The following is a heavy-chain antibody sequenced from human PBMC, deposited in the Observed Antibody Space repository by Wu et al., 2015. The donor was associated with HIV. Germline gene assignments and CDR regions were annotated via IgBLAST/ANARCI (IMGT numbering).Heavy chain of an antibody. D-gene: IGHD6-19*01. V-gene: IGHV1-2*02. CDR3: ARVRTHSSGWPHNWFDP. J-gene: IGHJ5*02. CDR1: EHTFTTHN. CDR2: INPNSGST. Sequence: QVQLVQSGAEVKKPGASVKLSCQTSEHTFTTHNIHWVRQAPGQGLEWMGWINPNSGSTNYALNFLGRVTLTRDPSIRAAYMELSRLTTDDTAVYFCARVRTHSSGWPHNWFDPGAREPWSPSPQ.